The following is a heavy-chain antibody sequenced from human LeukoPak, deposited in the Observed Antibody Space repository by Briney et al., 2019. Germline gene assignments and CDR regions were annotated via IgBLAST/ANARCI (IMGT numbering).Heavy chain of an antibody. J-gene: IGHJ4*02. D-gene: IGHD2-2*01. CDR2: IKQDGSEK. Sequence: GGSLRLSCAASGFTFSSYCMSWVRQAPGKGLEWVANIKQDGSEKYYVDSVKGRFTISRDNAKNSLYLQMNSLRAEDTAVYYCASYPEYCSSTSCWYYFDYWGQGTLVTVSS. CDR3: ASYPEYCSSTSCWYYFDY. V-gene: IGHV3-7*03. CDR1: GFTFSSYC.